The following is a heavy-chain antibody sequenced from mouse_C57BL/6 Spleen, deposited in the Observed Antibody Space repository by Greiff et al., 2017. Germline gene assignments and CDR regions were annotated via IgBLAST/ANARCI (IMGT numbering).Heavy chain of an antibody. D-gene: IGHD1-1*01. CDR1: GYTFTEYT. J-gene: IGHJ3*01. CDR2: FYPGGGSI. V-gene: IGHV1-62-2*01. Sequence: QVQLQQSGAELVKPGASVQLSCKASGYTFTEYTIHWVKQRSGQGLEWIGWFYPGGGSIQYNQKFKDKATLTADKSSSTAYMELSRLTSEDSAVXFGASHDIYYDCSSPAWFAYWGQGTLVTVSA. CDR3: ASHDIYYDCSSPAWFAY.